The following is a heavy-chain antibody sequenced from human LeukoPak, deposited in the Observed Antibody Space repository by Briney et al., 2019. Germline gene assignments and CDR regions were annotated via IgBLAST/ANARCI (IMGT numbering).Heavy chain of an antibody. CDR1: GFTFSSYS. J-gene: IGHJ4*02. CDR3: ARQKYLRAPDVEYFDY. CDR2: ISSSSSTI. D-gene: IGHD5/OR15-5a*01. Sequence: GGSLRLSCAASGFTFSSYSMNWVRQAPGKGLEWVSYISSSSSTIYYADSVKGRFTISRDNAKNSLYLQMNSLRAEDTAVYYCARQKYLRAPDVEYFDYWGKGTLVTVSS. V-gene: IGHV3-48*04.